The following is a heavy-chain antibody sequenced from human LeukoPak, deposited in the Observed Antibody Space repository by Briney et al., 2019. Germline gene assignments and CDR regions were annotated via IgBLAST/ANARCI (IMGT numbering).Heavy chain of an antibody. CDR1: GFTFSDYY. CDR2: ISGSSSTI. V-gene: IGHV3-11*04. D-gene: IGHD5-12*01. J-gene: IGHJ4*02. CDR3: ARDRGFSGYDPSDF. Sequence: GGSLRLSCASSGFTFSDYYMSWIRQAPGKGLEWLSYISGSSSTIYYADSVKGRFTISRDNAKNSLFLQLDSLRAEDTAVYYCARDRGFSGYDPSDFWGQGTLVTVSS.